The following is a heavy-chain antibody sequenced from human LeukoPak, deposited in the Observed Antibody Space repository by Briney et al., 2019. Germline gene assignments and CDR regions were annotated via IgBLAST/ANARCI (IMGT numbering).Heavy chain of an antibody. Sequence: PGGSLRLSCAATGFTFSSYAMSWVRQAPEKGLEWVSGISGSGGSTYYAGSVKGRLPISRDNSKNTLYLQMNSLRAEDTAVYYCAKGGRYDSSGYYPLGFDYWGQGTLVTVSS. CDR2: ISGSGGST. CDR1: GFTFSSYA. CDR3: AKGGRYDSSGYYPLGFDY. V-gene: IGHV3-23*01. J-gene: IGHJ4*02. D-gene: IGHD3-22*01.